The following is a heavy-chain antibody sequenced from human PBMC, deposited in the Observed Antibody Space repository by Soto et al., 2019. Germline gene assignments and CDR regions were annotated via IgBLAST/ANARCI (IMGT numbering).Heavy chain of an antibody. D-gene: IGHD2-21*01. CDR2: IYHSGST. V-gene: IGHV4-30-2*01. CDR1: GGSISSGGYS. CDR3: AKDYRGNHWIDF. J-gene: IGHJ5*01. Sequence: TLSLTCAVSGGSISSGGYSWSWIRQPPGKGLEWIGYIYHSGSTYYNPSLKSRVTISVDRSKNQFSLKLSSVTAADTAFYYCAKDYRGNHWIDFWGLGTLVTVSS.